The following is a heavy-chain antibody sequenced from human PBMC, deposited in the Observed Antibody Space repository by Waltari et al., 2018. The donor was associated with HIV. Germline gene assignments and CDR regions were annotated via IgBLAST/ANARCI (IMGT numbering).Heavy chain of an antibody. CDR1: GDPISSDSSY. D-gene: IGHD3-10*01. V-gene: IGHV4-61*02. Sequence: QVQLQESGPGLVKPSQTLSLTCTVPGDPISSDSSYWSWTRQPAGKGLEWIGRIYTSGSANYNPSRKSRVTISIDTSKNQFSLKLSSVTAADTAVYYCAYASGSSNAFDIWGQGTMVTVSS. CDR3: AYASGSSNAFDI. CDR2: IYTSGSA. J-gene: IGHJ3*02.